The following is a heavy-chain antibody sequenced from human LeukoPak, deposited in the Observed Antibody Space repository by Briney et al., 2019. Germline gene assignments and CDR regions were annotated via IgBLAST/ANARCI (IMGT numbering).Heavy chain of an antibody. CDR3: ARGRVSSSTWYSTYYYYFCMDV. CDR1: GGSFSGYY. V-gene: IGHV4-59*01. Sequence: PSETLSLTCAVYGGSFSGYYWSWIRQPPGKGLEWIGYVDHTGSTNFNPSLNGRVSISRDTSKNLFSLRLRSVTAADTAVYFCARGRVSSSTWYSTYYYYFCMDVWGKGTTVTVPS. CDR2: VDHTGST. D-gene: IGHD1-1*01. J-gene: IGHJ6*03.